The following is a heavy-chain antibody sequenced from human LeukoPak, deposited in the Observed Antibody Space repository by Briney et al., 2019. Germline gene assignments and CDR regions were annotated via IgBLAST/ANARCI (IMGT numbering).Heavy chain of an antibody. J-gene: IGHJ4*02. CDR1: GFTFSHFA. Sequence: GGSLRLSCAASGFTFSHFAMHWVRQAPGKGLEWVAVISYDGRNKYYADSVKGRFTISRDNPKNTLYLQMDSLRAEDTAVYYCAKDRLTATPYYFDYWGQGTLVTVSS. CDR2: ISYDGRNK. V-gene: IGHV3-30*04. D-gene: IGHD1-20*01. CDR3: AKDRLTATPYYFDY.